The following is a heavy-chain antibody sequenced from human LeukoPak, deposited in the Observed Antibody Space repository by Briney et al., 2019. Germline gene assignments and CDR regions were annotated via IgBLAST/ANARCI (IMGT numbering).Heavy chain of an antibody. V-gene: IGHV1-2*02. CDR2: INPNSGGT. CDR1: GYTFTGYY. CDR3: ARDSLAAADNYYYYYMDV. J-gene: IGHJ6*03. D-gene: IGHD6-13*01. Sequence: VASVKVSCKASGYTFTGYYMHWVRQAPGQGLEWMGWINPNSGGTNYAQKFQGRVTMSRDTSISTAYMGLSRLRSDDTAVYYCARDSLAAADNYYYYYMDVWGKGTTVTVS.